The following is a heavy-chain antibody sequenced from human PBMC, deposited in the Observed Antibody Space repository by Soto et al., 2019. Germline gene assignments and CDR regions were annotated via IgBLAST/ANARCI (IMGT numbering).Heavy chain of an antibody. CDR2: TSYDGSNK. CDR1: GFTFSLYG. D-gene: IGHD5-12*01. J-gene: IGHJ6*02. V-gene: IGHV3-30*18. Sequence: QLVESGGGVVQPGRSLRLSCVASGFTFSLYGMHWVRQAPGKGLEWVAVTSYDGSNKYYADSVKGRFTISRDNSKNTLYLQMNSLRAEDTAVYYCAKDSGYSGYDVYDYYYGMDVWGQGTTVTVSS. CDR3: AKDSGYSGYDVYDYYYGMDV.